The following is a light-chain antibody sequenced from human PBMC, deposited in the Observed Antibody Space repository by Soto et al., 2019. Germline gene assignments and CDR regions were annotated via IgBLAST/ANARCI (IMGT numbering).Light chain of an antibody. CDR3: QQYDNLPLT. V-gene: IGKV1-33*01. CDR1: QDIKNY. CDR2: DAS. J-gene: IGKJ4*01. Sequence: DIQMTQSPSSLSASVGARVTITCQASQDIKNYLNWYQQKSGKAPKLLIYDASDLETGGPSRFSGSGSGTDCTFTINSLQPEDMATYYCQQYDNLPLTFGGGTKAEIK.